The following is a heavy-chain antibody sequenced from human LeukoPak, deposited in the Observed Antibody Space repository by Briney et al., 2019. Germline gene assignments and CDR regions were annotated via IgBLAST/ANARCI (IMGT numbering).Heavy chain of an antibody. J-gene: IGHJ4*02. Sequence: GASVTVSFKASGYTFTNYNISWVRQAPGQGLEWMGWINTDKGHTNFVQKFQGRVTVTTDVSANTAYMELRRLRSDDTAVYYCARESGHCYGDNCFYFFDSWGQGSLVTVSS. CDR2: INTDKGHT. D-gene: IGHD4/OR15-4a*01. CDR3: ARESGHCYGDNCFYFFDS. V-gene: IGHV1-18*01. CDR1: GYTFTNYN.